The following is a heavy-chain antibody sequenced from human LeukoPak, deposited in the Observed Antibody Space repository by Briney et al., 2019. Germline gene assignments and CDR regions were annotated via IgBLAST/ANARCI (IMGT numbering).Heavy chain of an antibody. J-gene: IGHJ4*02. Sequence: ASVKVSCKTSGYTSTSYGISWVRQAPGQGLEWMGWINPNNGNTDYAQRLQGRLTVTKDTSTSTAYMELRSLRSDDTALYYCARDVGQYCSGGSCYPLDYWGQGTLVTVSS. CDR3: ARDVGQYCSGGSCYPLDY. D-gene: IGHD2-15*01. CDR2: INPNNGNT. V-gene: IGHV1-18*04. CDR1: GYTSTSYG.